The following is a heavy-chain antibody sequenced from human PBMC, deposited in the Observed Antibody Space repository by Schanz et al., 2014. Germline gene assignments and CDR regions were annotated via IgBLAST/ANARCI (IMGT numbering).Heavy chain of an antibody. V-gene: IGHV1-2*06. D-gene: IGHD6-19*01. CDR1: GYTFVGYY. CDR2: IYPNSGGT. J-gene: IGHJ4*02. Sequence: QVQLVQSGAEVKEPGASVRVSCQASGYTFVGYYLHWVRQAPGQGLEWMGRIYPNSGGTNLAQKFQGRVTMTGDTSISTAYMELSRLRSDDTAVYYCARGLVRYFAYWGQGTLVTVSS. CDR3: ARGLVRYFAY.